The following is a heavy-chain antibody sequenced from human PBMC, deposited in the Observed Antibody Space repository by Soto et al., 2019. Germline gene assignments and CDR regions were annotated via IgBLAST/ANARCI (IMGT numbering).Heavy chain of an antibody. V-gene: IGHV5-51*01. D-gene: IGHD2-15*01. CDR2: IYPGDSDT. J-gene: IGHJ3*02. CDR3: ARSWAVVATDAFDI. CDR1: GYSFGTFW. Sequence: GESLKISCKSSGYSFGTFWHGWVRQTPGKGLEWMGIIYPGDSDTRYSPSFQGHVSISADKSISTAYLQWYSLKASDTAMYYCARSWAVVATDAFDIWGQGTMVTVSS.